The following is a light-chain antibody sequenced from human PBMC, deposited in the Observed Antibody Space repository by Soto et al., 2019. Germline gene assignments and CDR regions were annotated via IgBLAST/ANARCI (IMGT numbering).Light chain of an antibody. V-gene: IGKV3-20*01. CDR2: ASS. Sequence: EIVLTQFPGTLSLYPGERATLSFKTSQSRGSNFLAWYQHKNGQAPRLLIYASSNRATGIPDRFSGSGYGTDFNLTISSLDTEDFAVYFCQQYGYSPRTFGQGTKVDIK. J-gene: IGKJ1*01. CDR1: QSRGSNF. CDR3: QQYGYSPRT.